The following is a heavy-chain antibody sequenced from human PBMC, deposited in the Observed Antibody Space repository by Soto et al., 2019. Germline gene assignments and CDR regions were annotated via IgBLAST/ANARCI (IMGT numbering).Heavy chain of an antibody. Sequence: GGSLRLSCATSGFTASADYMSWVRQAPGKGLEWVSLIYSGGSAYYADSVKGRFTISRDNSRNTLYLQMNTLRAEDTAVYYCARAALYGWGQGTLVTVSS. CDR3: ARAALYG. D-gene: IGHD4-17*01. CDR2: IYSGGSA. CDR1: GFTASADY. J-gene: IGHJ4*02. V-gene: IGHV3-66*01.